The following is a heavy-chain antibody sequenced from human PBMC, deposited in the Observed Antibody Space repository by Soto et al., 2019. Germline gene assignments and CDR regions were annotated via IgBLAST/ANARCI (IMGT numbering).Heavy chain of an antibody. V-gene: IGHV3-21*01. J-gene: IGHJ4*02. CDR3: ARDIGARNYYGSGSHPY. CDR1: GFTFSSYS. D-gene: IGHD3-10*01. Sequence: GGSLRLSCAASGFTFSSYSMNWVRQAPGKGLEWVSSISSSSSYIYYADSVKGRFTISRDNAKNSLYLQMNSLRAEDTAVYYCARDIGARNYYGSGSHPYWGQGTLVTVSS. CDR2: ISSSSSYI.